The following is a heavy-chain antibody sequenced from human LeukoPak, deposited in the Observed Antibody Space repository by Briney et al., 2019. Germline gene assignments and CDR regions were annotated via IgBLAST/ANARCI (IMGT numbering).Heavy chain of an antibody. CDR2: ISGSGGST. CDR1: GFLVSDNY. V-gene: IGHV3-23*01. Sequence: GGSLRLSCAASGFLVSDNYMHWLRQAPGKGLEWVSAISGSGGSTYYADSVKGRFTISRDNSKNTLYLQMNSLRAEDTAVYYCAPTAAGTGGLFDIWGQGTMVTVSA. D-gene: IGHD6-13*01. CDR3: APTAAGTGGLFDI. J-gene: IGHJ3*02.